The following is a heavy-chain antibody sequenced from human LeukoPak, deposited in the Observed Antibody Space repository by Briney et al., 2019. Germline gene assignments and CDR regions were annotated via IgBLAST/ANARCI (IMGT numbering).Heavy chain of an antibody. Sequence: SETLSLTCTVSGGSISSGSYYWSWIRQPAGKGLEWIGRIYTSGSTNHNPSLKSRVTISVDTSKNQFSLKLSSVTAADTAVYYCASSSITIFGVVRGTWFDPWGQGTLVTVSS. CDR1: GGSISSGSYY. CDR2: IYTSGST. V-gene: IGHV4-61*02. CDR3: ASSSITIFGVVRGTWFDP. J-gene: IGHJ5*02. D-gene: IGHD3-3*01.